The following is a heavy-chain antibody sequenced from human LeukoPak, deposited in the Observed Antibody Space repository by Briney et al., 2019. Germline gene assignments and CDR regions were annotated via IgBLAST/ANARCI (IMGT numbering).Heavy chain of an antibody. CDR1: GGTFSSYV. J-gene: IGHJ4*02. Sequence: SVKVSCKASGGTFSSYVISWVRQAPGQGLEWMGGIIPIFGTANYAQKFQGRVTITTDESTSTAYMELSSLRSEDTAVYYCARATGGYSYGTYYFDYWGQGTLVTVSS. CDR2: IIPIFGTA. CDR3: ARATGGYSYGTYYFDY. V-gene: IGHV1-69*05. D-gene: IGHD5-18*01.